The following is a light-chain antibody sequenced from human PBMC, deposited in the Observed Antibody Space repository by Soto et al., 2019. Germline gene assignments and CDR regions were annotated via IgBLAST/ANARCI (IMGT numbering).Light chain of an antibody. CDR1: QSVSSSY. Sequence: EIVLTQSPGTLSLSPGERATLSCRAIQSVSSSYLAWYQQKPGQAPRLLIYGASSRDTGIPDRFSGSGSGTDFTLTISRLEPEDFAVYYCQQYGSSPPWTFGQGTKVEIK. J-gene: IGKJ1*01. CDR3: QQYGSSPPWT. CDR2: GAS. V-gene: IGKV3-20*01.